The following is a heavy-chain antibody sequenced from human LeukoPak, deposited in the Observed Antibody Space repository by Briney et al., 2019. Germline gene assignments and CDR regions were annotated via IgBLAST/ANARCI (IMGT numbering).Heavy chain of an antibody. CDR2: FYREDAET. J-gene: IGHJ4*02. V-gene: IGHV1-24*01. Sequence: ASVKVSCKVSGYTLTEISLHWVRQAPGKRLEWMAGFYREDAETISAQKFQGRVTMTEDTSTGTAYMELSSLRSEDTAVYSCTNGVIFSYRRGYFDYWGQGTLVTVSA. CDR1: GYTLTEIS. D-gene: IGHD2-21*01. CDR3: TNGVIFSYRRGYFDY.